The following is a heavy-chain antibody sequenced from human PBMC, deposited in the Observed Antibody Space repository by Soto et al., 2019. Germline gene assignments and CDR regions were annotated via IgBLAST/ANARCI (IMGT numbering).Heavy chain of an antibody. CDR1: GGSINSYC. Sequence: SETLSLTCTVSGGSINSYCWSWIRQPPGKGLEWIAYIFDSGNANYNPSLKSRVSISVDTSKNQFSLKLTSVTAADTSVYYCARHRRTTVAKFYFDNWGQGALVTVSS. D-gene: IGHD4-4*01. V-gene: IGHV4-59*08. J-gene: IGHJ4*02. CDR3: ARHRRTTVAKFYFDN. CDR2: IFDSGNA.